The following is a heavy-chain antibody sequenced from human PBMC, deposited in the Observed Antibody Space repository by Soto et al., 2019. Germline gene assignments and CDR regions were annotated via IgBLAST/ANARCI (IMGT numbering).Heavy chain of an antibody. V-gene: IGHV4-61*05. D-gene: IGHD1-7*01. CDR1: GGSIISSNYY. CDR2: IYYSGST. CDR3: ARHLTGTVTTFDY. Sequence: SETLSRTCTGSGGSIISSNYYWGWLRQPPGKGLEWIGYIYYSGSTNYNPSLKSRVTITVDTSKNQFSLKLSSVTAADTAVYYCARHLTGTVTTFDYWGQGTLVTVSS. J-gene: IGHJ4*02.